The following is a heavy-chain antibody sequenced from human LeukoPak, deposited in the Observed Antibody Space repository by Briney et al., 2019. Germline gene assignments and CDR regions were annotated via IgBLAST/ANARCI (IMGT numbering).Heavy chain of an antibody. D-gene: IGHD3/OR15-3a*01. CDR2: IYTSGST. CDR1: GGSISSYY. V-gene: IGHV4-4*07. J-gene: IGHJ6*03. Sequence: SETLSLTCTVSGGSISSYYWSWIRQPAGKGLEWIGHIYTSGSTKYNPSLKSRVTMSVDTSKNQFSLKLSSVTAADTAVYYCARDGRNYYYMDVWGKGTTVTVSS. CDR3: ARDGRNYYYMDV.